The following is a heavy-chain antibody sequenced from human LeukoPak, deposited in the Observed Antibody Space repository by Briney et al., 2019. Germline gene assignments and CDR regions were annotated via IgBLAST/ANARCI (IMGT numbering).Heavy chain of an antibody. D-gene: IGHD2-8*01. CDR1: GGSISSYY. J-gene: IGHJ4*02. CDR3: ARARYHTEMTYFRTVYYFDY. CDR2: IHYSGST. V-gene: IGHV4-59*01. Sequence: SETLSLTCAVSGGSISSYYWSWIRQPPGKGLEWIGYIHYSGSTNYNPSLKSRVTISVDTSKNQFSLKLSSVTAADTAVYYCARARYHTEMTYFRTVYYFDYWGQGTLVTVSS.